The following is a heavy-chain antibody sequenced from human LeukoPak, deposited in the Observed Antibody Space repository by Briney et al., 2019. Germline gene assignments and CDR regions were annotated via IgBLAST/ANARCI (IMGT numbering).Heavy chain of an antibody. J-gene: IGHJ4*02. V-gene: IGHV3-23*01. CDR3: SRDPRNLDY. D-gene: IGHD1-14*01. Sequence: GGSLRLSCAASGFTFSSYAMSWVRQAPGKGLEWVSAISGSGGSTYYADSVKGRFTISRDNAKNSLYLQMSSLRAEDTAVYYCSRDPRNLDYWGQGTLVTVSS. CDR1: GFTFSSYA. CDR2: ISGSGGST.